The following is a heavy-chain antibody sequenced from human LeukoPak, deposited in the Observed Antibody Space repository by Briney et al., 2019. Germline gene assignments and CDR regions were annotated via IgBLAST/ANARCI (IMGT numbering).Heavy chain of an antibody. Sequence: GGSLRLSCAASGFIFSNYNMNWVRQTPGKGLEWLSYISSSSGTIYYADSVKGRFTISRDNSKNTLYLQMNSLRAEDTAVYYCAKGKYSDYRYYFDYWGQGTLVTVSS. CDR3: AKGKYSDYRYYFDY. CDR2: ISSSSGTI. CDR1: GFIFSNYN. J-gene: IGHJ4*02. V-gene: IGHV3-48*01. D-gene: IGHD4-11*01.